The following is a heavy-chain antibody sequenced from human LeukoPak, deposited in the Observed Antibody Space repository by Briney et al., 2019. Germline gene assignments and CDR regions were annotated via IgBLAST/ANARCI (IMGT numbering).Heavy chain of an antibody. J-gene: IGHJ4*02. D-gene: IGHD3-10*01. CDR2: ISGSGGST. CDR3: AKARVRGVIWADY. CDR1: GFTFSSYA. V-gene: IGHV3-23*01. Sequence: GGSLRLSCAASGFTFSSYAMSWVRLAPGKGLEWVSAISGSGGSTYYADSVKGRFTISRDNSKNTLYLQMNSLRAEDTAVYYCAKARVRGVIWADYWGQGTLVTVSS.